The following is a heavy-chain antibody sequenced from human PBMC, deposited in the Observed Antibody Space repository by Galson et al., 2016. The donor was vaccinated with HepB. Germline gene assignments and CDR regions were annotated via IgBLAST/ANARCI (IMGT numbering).Heavy chain of an antibody. Sequence: SLRLSCAASGFTFSTYAMSWVRQAPGKGLEWVSLISGSGSSTFYADSVKGRFTISRDNSKNRLYLQMNSLRAEDTALYYCAKRYCSGGSCYHVDHWGQGTLVTVSS. V-gene: IGHV3-23*01. CDR3: AKRYCSGGSCYHVDH. J-gene: IGHJ5*02. D-gene: IGHD2-15*01. CDR2: ISGSGSST. CDR1: GFTFSTYA.